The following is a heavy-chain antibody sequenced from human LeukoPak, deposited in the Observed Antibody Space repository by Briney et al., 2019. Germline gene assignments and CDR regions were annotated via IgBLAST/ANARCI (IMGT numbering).Heavy chain of an antibody. CDR1: GGTFSSYA. CDR2: IIPIFGTA. CDR3: ARGVATIGIYYYYYMDV. Sequence: SVKVSCKASGGTFSSYAISWVRQAPGQGLEWMGGIIPIFGTANYAQKLQGRVTMTTDTSTSTAYMELRSLRSDDTAVYYCARGVATIGIYYYYYMDVWGKGTTVTISS. D-gene: IGHD5-12*01. J-gene: IGHJ6*03. V-gene: IGHV1-69*05.